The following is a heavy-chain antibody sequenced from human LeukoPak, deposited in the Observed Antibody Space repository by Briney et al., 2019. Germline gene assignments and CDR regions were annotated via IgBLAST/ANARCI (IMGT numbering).Heavy chain of an antibody. D-gene: IGHD3-10*01. V-gene: IGHV3-23*01. CDR2: ISFSGGST. CDR3: ARDVDFYASGSYSDY. CDR1: GFTFSTYG. Sequence: GGSLRLSCAASGFTFSTYGMSWVRQAPGKGLEWVSGISFSGGSTYYADSVKGRFTISRDNSKNTLFLQMNSLRAEDTALYFCARDVDFYASGSYSDYWGQGTLVTVSS. J-gene: IGHJ4*02.